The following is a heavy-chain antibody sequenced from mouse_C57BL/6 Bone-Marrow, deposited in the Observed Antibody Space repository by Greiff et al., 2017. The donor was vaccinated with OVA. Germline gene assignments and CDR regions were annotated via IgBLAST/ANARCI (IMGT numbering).Heavy chain of an antibody. J-gene: IGHJ1*03. CDR2: IYPGDGDT. CDR1: GYAFSSSW. V-gene: IGHV1-82*01. Sequence: QVQLKESGPELVKPGASVKISCKASGYAFSSSWMNWVKQRPGKGIEWIGRIYPGDGDTNYNGKFKGKATLTADKSSSTAYMQRSSLTSEDSAVYFCASFDGYYWYFDVWGTGTTVTVSS. CDR3: ASFDGYYWYFDV. D-gene: IGHD2-3*01.